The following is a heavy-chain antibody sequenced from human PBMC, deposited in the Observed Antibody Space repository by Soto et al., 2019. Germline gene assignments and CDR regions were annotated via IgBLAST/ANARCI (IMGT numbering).Heavy chain of an antibody. V-gene: IGHV3-15*01. J-gene: IGHJ4*02. Sequence: GSLRLTCAASRFTFDNAYMSWFRQAPGKGLEWVGRIKSKTHGGTTEYAAAVKGRFTISRDDSKNTLYLQMNSLKTEDTAVYSCATILCLVVPGTFDCWGQGTLVTVSS. CDR2: IKSKTHGGTT. CDR3: ATILCLVVPGTFDC. CDR1: RFTFDNAY. D-gene: IGHD3-22*01.